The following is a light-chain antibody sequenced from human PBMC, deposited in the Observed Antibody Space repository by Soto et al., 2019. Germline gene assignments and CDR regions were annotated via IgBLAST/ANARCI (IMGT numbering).Light chain of an antibody. Sequence: QSALTQPASVSGSPGQSITIPCTGASSDIGGYNYVSWYQHHPGKAPKLMIYDVNSRPSGVSNRFSGSKSGNTASLTISGLQAEVEADYYCSSYTSSSTRVFGGGTKLTVL. CDR3: SSYTSSSTRV. CDR2: DVN. V-gene: IGLV2-14*03. CDR1: SSDIGGYNY. J-gene: IGLJ3*02.